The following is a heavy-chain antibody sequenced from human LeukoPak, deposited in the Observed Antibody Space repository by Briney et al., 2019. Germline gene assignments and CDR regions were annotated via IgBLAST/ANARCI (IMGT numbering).Heavy chain of an antibody. D-gene: IGHD3-10*01. V-gene: IGHV4-34*01. Sequence: SETLSLTCAVYGGSFSGYYWSWIRQPPGKGLEWIGEINHSGSTNYNPSLKSRVTISVDTSKNQFSLKLSSVTAADTAVYYCARVRKYYYGSGRIFYFDYWGRGTLVTVSS. CDR3: ARVRKYYYGSGRIFYFDY. J-gene: IGHJ4*02. CDR1: GGSFSGYY. CDR2: INHSGST.